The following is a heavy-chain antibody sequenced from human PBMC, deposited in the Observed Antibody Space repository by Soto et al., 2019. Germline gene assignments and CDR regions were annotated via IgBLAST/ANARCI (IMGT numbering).Heavy chain of an antibody. D-gene: IGHD3-16*01. CDR2: IWTSGST. CDR1: GYSMSKYY. J-gene: IGHJ4*02. CDR3: ARTVGAAYYFDF. Sequence: QVQLQESGPGLVKPSETLSLTCNVSGYSMSKYYCSWVRQPAGKGLEWIGRIWTSGSTNYNPSLKRRVTMSIDTSNKHFSLDLKSVTAADTAVYYCARTVGAAYYFDFWGQGGLVTVSS. V-gene: IGHV4-4*07.